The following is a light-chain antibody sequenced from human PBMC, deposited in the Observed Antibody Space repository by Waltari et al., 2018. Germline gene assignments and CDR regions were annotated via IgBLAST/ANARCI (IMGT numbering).Light chain of an antibody. V-gene: IGKV1-39*01. Sequence: DIQMTQSPSSLSASIGDRVTITCRASENIGSYLNWYQQRTGEAPKLLIYATSTLQTEVPSRFSGSGSRKDFTLTISSLQPEDFATYYCQHTFETPYSFGQGTKLESK. CDR3: QHTFETPYS. CDR1: ENIGSY. CDR2: ATS. J-gene: IGKJ2*01.